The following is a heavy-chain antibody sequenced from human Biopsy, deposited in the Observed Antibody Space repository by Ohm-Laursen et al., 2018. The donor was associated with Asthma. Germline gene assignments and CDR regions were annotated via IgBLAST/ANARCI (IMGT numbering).Heavy chain of an antibody. V-gene: IGHV4-59*01. D-gene: IGHD2-21*02. CDR3: ARGVDRVTGLHDHFDY. J-gene: IGHJ4*02. Sequence: SQTLSLTCTVSGGSINNFYWSWIRQPPGKGLESIGHVYYSGSTNYNPSLKSRVTISIDASKNQFSLKLTSVTAADTAVYYCARGVDRVTGLHDHFDYWGQGTLVTVSS. CDR1: GGSINNFY. CDR2: VYYSGST.